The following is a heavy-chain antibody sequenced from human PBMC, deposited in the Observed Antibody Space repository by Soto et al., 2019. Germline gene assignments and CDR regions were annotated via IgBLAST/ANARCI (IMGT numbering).Heavy chain of an antibody. CDR3: AREYCTTTSCYGPDY. CDR1: GHTLATYG. J-gene: IGHJ4*02. CDR2: ISADGGNT. D-gene: IGHD2-2*01. Sequence: GASVKVSCKASGHTLATYGVSWVRQAPGQGLEWMGWISADGGNTYYAQRFQDRLIVTTDTSTTTAYMEVGSLRADDTAVYYCAREYCTTTSCYGPDYWGQGTLVTVSS. V-gene: IGHV1-18*01.